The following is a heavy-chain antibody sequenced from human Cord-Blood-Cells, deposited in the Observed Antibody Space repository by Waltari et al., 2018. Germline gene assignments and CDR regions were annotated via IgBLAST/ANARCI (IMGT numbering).Heavy chain of an antibody. D-gene: IGHD4-17*01. V-gene: IGHV3-53*01. CDR2: IYSGGST. J-gene: IGHJ4*02. Sequence: EVQLVESGGGLIQPGGSLRLSCAASGFTVSSNYMSWVRQAPGKGLGWVSVIYSGGSTYYADSVKGRFTISRDNSKNTLYLQMNSLRAEDTAVYYCARVPPDYGGNSYYFDYWGQGTLVTVSS. CDR1: GFTVSSNY. CDR3: ARVPPDYGGNSYYFDY.